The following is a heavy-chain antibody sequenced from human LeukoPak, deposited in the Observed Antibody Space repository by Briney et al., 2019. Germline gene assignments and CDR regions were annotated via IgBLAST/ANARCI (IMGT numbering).Heavy chain of an antibody. D-gene: IGHD3-22*01. J-gene: IGHJ4*02. CDR3: ASLYDSSGYPRGPGY. V-gene: IGHV3-7*01. CDR1: GFTFNRYW. CDR2: INQDGSAK. Sequence: PGGSLRLSCAASGFTFNRYWMSWFRQAPGKGLEWVANINQDGSAKYYVDSVKGRFTVSRDNAEKSLYLQMNSLRPEDTAVYYCASLYDSSGYPRGPGYWSQGTVVTVSS.